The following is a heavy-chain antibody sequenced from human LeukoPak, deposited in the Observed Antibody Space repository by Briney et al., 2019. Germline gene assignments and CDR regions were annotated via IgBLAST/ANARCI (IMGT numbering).Heavy chain of an antibody. CDR1: GFTFSSYG. J-gene: IGHJ4*02. D-gene: IGHD3-10*01. V-gene: IGHV3-30*18. CDR2: ISYDGSNK. Sequence: GALLLSCAASGFTFSSYGMHWVRQAPGKGLEGVAVISYDGSNKYYADSVKGRFTISRDNSKNTLYLQVNSPRAEDTAVYYCAKGPLWFGELLRDWGQGTLVTVSS. CDR3: AKGPLWFGELLRD.